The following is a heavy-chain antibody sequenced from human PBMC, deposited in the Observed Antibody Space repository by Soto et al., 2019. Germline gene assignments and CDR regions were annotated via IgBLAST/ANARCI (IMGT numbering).Heavy chain of an antibody. D-gene: IGHD3-22*01. J-gene: IGHJ6*02. V-gene: IGHV1-69*13. Sequence: SVKVSCKASGGTFSSYAISWVRQAPGKGLEWMGGIIPIFGTANYAQKCQGRVTITADESTSTAYMELSSLRSDDTAGYYCASRYYYDSSGYPWAPYYYYGMDVWGQGTRVTVYS. CDR1: GGTFSSYA. CDR2: IIPIFGTA. CDR3: ASRYYYDSSGYPWAPYYYYGMDV.